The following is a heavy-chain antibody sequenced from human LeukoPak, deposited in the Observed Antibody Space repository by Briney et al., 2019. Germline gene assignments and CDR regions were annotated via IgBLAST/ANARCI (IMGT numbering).Heavy chain of an antibody. CDR3: ARANEVGAFDI. CDR2: ISSSGSTI. Sequence: GGSLRLSCAASGFTFSSYEMNWVRQAPGKGLEWVSYISSSGSTIYYADSVKGRFTISRDNAKNSLYLQMNSLRAEDTAVYHCARANEVGAFDIWGQGTMVTVSS. CDR1: GFTFSSYE. V-gene: IGHV3-48*03. D-gene: IGHD4/OR15-4a*01. J-gene: IGHJ3*02.